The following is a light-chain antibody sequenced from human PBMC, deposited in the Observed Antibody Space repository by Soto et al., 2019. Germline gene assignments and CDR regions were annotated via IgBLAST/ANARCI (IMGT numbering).Light chain of an antibody. CDR3: GTWDGSLSVYV. CDR1: SSNIGINY. Sequence: QSVLAQPPSVSAAPGQKVTISCSGSSSNIGINYVSWYQQLPGTTPKLLIYDNDKRPSGIPDRFSGSKSGTSATLGITGLQTGDEADYYCGTWDGSLSVYVFGAG. CDR2: DND. V-gene: IGLV1-51*01. J-gene: IGLJ1*01.